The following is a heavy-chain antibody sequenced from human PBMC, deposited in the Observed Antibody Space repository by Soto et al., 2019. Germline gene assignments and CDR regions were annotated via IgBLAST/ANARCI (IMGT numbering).Heavy chain of an antibody. J-gene: IGHJ6*02. CDR3: ARHGGGMDV. CDR2: INPTSGGT. CDR1: GYTFTGYY. D-gene: IGHD3-10*01. Sequence: GASVKVSCKASGYTFTGYYMHWVRQAPGKWLEWMGWINPTSGGTNYAQKFQGRVTISADKSISTAYLQWSSLKASDTAMYYCARHGGGMDVWGQGTTVTVSS. V-gene: IGHV1-2*02.